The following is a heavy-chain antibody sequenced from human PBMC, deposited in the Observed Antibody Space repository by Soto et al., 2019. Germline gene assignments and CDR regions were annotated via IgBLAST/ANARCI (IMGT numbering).Heavy chain of an antibody. Sequence: ASVKVSCKASGCTFTSYAMHWVRQAPGQRLEWMGWINPGNGNTKYSQKFQGRVTITRDTSASTAYMELSSLRSEDTAVYYCARNRGVNVLRFLADRGHYYGMDVWAQGTTVTVSS. J-gene: IGHJ6*02. CDR3: ARNRGVNVLRFLADRGHYYGMDV. V-gene: IGHV1-3*01. CDR2: INPGNGNT. D-gene: IGHD3-3*01. CDR1: GCTFTSYA.